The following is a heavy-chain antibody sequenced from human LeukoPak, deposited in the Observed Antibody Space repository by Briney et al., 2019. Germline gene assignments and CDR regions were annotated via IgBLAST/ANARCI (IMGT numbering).Heavy chain of an antibody. Sequence: PGGSLRLSCTASGFTFGEYAVSWFRRAPGKGLEWVGRIKSKTDGGTTDYAAPVKGRFTISRDDSKNTLYLQMNSLKTEDTAVYYCTTENVATMVRGVIITFFYYYGMDVWGQGTTVTVSS. CDR3: TTENVATMVRGVIITFFYYYGMDV. CDR1: GFTFGEYA. CDR2: IKSKTDGGTT. J-gene: IGHJ6*02. D-gene: IGHD3-10*01. V-gene: IGHV3-15*01.